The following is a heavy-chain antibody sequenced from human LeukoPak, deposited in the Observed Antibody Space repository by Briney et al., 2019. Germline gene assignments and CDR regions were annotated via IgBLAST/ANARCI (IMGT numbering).Heavy chain of an antibody. V-gene: IGHV3-7*01. J-gene: IGHJ4*02. CDR3: ARDVVGSLDY. CDR2: IKGDESAR. D-gene: IGHD1-26*01. CDR1: GFTFSSYW. Sequence: GGSLRLSCAASGFTFSSYWMVWVRQAPGKALEWVADIKGDESARHQADSVKGRFTISRDNTRNSLYLQMTNLRGDDTAVYYCARDVVGSLDYWGQGTLVTVSS.